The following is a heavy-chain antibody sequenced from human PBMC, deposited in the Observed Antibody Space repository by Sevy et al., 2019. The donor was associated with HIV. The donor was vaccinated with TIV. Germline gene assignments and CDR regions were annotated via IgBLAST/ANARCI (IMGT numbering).Heavy chain of an antibody. J-gene: IGHJ4*02. Sequence: GGSLRLSCSASGFPLNKEWMSWVRQAPGKGLEWVGRIKGKKDGGATDYAAPANGRFTISRDDSKNTLYLQMNSLKIEDTGFYYCSSQGERYWGLGTLVTVSS. CDR3: SSQGERY. D-gene: IGHD3-16*01. CDR2: IKGKKDGGAT. V-gene: IGHV3-15*01. CDR1: GFPLNKEW.